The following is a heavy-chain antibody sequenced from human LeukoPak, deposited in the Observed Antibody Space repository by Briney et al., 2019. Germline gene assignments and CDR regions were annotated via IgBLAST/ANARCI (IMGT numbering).Heavy chain of an antibody. Sequence: GESLKISCKGSGYSFTSYWIGWVRQMPGKGLEWMGIIYPGDSDTRYSPSFQGQVTISADKSISTAYLQWSSLKASDTAMYYCARLRSQSSGWSEAFDIWGQGTMVTVSS. J-gene: IGHJ3*02. CDR1: GYSFTSYW. V-gene: IGHV5-51*01. CDR2: IYPGDSDT. CDR3: ARLRSQSSGWSEAFDI. D-gene: IGHD6-19*01.